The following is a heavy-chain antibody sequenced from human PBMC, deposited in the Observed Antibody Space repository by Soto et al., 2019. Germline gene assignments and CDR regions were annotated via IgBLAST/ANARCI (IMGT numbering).Heavy chain of an antibody. Sequence: GGSLRLSCAASGFTFSSYAMGWVRQAPGKGLEWVSTFGITGGDTYYADSVKGRFFTSRDDSKYTLHLQMNSLRAEDTAVYHCAKLGSQLLSYYGMDVWGQGTTVTAP. D-gene: IGHD2-2*01. CDR2: FGITGGDT. CDR3: AKLGSQLLSYYGMDV. V-gene: IGHV3-23*01. CDR1: GFTFSSYA. J-gene: IGHJ6*02.